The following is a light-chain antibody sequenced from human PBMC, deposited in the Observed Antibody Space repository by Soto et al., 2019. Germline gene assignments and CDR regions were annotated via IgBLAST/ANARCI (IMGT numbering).Light chain of an antibody. V-gene: IGKV1-5*03. J-gene: IGKJ1*01. CDR3: QQYKSSST. CDR1: ESISIW. CDR2: KAS. Sequence: DIQMTQSPSTLSASVGDTVTITCRASESISIWLAWYQQKPGKAPNLLINKASSLQSEVPSRFSGSGSGTEFTLTITSQQPDDFGVYYCQQYKSSSTFGQGTKVDIK.